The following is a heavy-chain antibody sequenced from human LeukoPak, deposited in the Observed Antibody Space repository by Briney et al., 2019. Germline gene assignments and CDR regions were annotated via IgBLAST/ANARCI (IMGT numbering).Heavy chain of an antibody. CDR1: GGTFSSYA. Sequence: SVKVSCKASGGTFSSYAISWVRQAPGQGLEWMGGIIPIFGTANYAQKFQGRVTITADESTSTAYMELSSLRSGDTAVYYCARNEDIVVVPAASPPGIYNWFDPWGQGTLVTVSS. CDR2: IIPIFGTA. CDR3: ARNEDIVVVPAASPPGIYNWFDP. V-gene: IGHV1-69*01. D-gene: IGHD2-2*01. J-gene: IGHJ5*02.